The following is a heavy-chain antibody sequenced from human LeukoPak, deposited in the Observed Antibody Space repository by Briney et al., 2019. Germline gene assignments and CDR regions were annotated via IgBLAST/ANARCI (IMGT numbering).Heavy chain of an antibody. CDR3: ARDIYDSINWFDP. V-gene: IGHV3-7*01. Sequence: GGSLRLSCAASGFTFSSYWMSWVRQAPGKGLEWVANIKQDGSEKYYVDSVKGRFTISRDNAKNSLYLQMNSLRAEDTAVYYCARDIYDSINWFDPWGQGTLVTVSS. J-gene: IGHJ5*02. CDR1: GFTFSSYW. D-gene: IGHD3-3*01. CDR2: IKQDGSEK.